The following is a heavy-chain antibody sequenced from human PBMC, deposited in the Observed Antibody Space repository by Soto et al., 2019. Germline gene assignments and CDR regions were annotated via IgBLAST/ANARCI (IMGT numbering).Heavy chain of an antibody. CDR3: ARSGYSYGPNPLLY. D-gene: IGHD5-18*01. CDR2: MSYSGYT. CDR1: GDSISTYY. Sequence: PSGTLSLTCAVSGDSISTYYCMWIRQTPGKGLEWIGYMSYSGYTSYNPSLKSRVIISVDTSKNQFSLKLTSVTAADTAVYYCARSGYSYGPNPLLYWGQGTLVTVSS. J-gene: IGHJ4*02. V-gene: IGHV4-59*12.